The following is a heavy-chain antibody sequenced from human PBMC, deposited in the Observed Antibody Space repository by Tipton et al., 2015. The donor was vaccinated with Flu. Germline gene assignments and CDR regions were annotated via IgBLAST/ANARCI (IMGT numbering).Heavy chain of an antibody. V-gene: IGHV4-34*01. Sequence: TLSLTCSVDSGSFVGHYWTWIRQPPGKGLEWIGEIHHDGRTNYNPSLKSRVTISIDTPKNQFSLSLTSVSAADTGVYYCAKVSTYYYDSSGYYYPDAFDIWGQGTMVPVSS. CDR2: IHHDGRT. CDR3: AKVSTYYYDSSGYYYPDAFDI. CDR1: SGSFVGHY. D-gene: IGHD3-22*01. J-gene: IGHJ3*02.